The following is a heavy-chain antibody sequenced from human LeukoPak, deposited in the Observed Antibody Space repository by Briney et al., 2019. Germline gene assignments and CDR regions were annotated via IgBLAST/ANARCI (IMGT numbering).Heavy chain of an antibody. Sequence: GGSLRLSCAASGFTFSSYAMHWVRQAPGKGLEWVAVISYDRSNKYYADSVKGRFTISRDNSKNTLYLQMNSLRAEDTAVYYCARDRSERWELLQRYFDYWGQGTLVTVSS. D-gene: IGHD1-26*01. J-gene: IGHJ4*02. V-gene: IGHV3-30-3*01. CDR2: ISYDRSNK. CDR3: ARDRSERWELLQRYFDY. CDR1: GFTFSSYA.